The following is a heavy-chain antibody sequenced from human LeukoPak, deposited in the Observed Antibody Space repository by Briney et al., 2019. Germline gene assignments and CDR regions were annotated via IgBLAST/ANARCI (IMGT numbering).Heavy chain of an antibody. V-gene: IGHV1-69*05. CDR2: IIPIFSTA. Sequence: SVKVSCKASGGTFSSYAISWVRQAPGQGLEWMGRIIPIFSTANYAQKFQGRVTITTDESTSTAYMELSSLRSEDTAVYYCARDGGRHRDSSGYYYLYWGQGTLVTVSS. J-gene: IGHJ4*02. D-gene: IGHD3-22*01. CDR3: ARDGGRHRDSSGYYYLY. CDR1: GGTFSSYA.